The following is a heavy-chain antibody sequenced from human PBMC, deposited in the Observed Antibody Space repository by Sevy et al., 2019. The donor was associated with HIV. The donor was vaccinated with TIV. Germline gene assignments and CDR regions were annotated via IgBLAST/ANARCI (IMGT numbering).Heavy chain of an antibody. V-gene: IGHV4-61*02. D-gene: IGHD2-15*01. J-gene: IGHJ5*02. Sequence: SETLSLTCTVSGGSISSGSYYWSWIRQPAGKGLEWIGRIYTSGSTNYNPSLKSRVTISVDTSKNQFSLKLSSVTAADTAVYYCARDPGYCSGGSCHGFDPWGQGTLVTVSS. CDR3: ARDPGYCSGGSCHGFDP. CDR1: GGSISSGSYY. CDR2: IYTSGST.